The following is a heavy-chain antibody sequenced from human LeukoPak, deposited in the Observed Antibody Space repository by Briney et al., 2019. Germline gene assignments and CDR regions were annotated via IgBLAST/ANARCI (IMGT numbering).Heavy chain of an antibody. J-gene: IGHJ4*02. CDR3: ARAFCVGECFVLHIFLDS. V-gene: IGHV4-30-4*07. CDR1: GGSISSGGYS. CDR2: IYYSGST. Sequence: SQTLSLTCAVSGGSISSGGYSWSWILQPPGKGLEWIGYIYYSGSTYYNPSLKSRVTISLDTSKNHFSLNLRSMQASDTAVYYCARAFCVGECFVLHIFLDSWGQGTLVTVSS. D-gene: IGHD2-21*01.